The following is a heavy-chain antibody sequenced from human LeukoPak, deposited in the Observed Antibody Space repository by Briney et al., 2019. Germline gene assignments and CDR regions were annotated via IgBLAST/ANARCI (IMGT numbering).Heavy chain of an antibody. V-gene: IGHV3-30*18. CDR2: ISYDGSNK. J-gene: IGHJ4*02. D-gene: IGHD1-26*01. CDR1: GFTFSSYG. CDR3: AKRLARGELDLTPELFDY. Sequence: GGSLRLSCAASGFTFSSYGMHWVRQAPGKGLEWVAVISYDGSNKYYADSVKGRFTISRDNSKNTLYLQMNSLRAEDTAVYYCAKRLARGELDLTPELFDYWGQGTLVTVSP.